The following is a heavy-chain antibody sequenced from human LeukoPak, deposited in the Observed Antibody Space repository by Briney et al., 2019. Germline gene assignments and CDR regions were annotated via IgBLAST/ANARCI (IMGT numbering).Heavy chain of an antibody. V-gene: IGHV3-23*01. Sequence: GGSLRLSCAASGFTFSSYAMSWVRQAPGKGLEWVSAISGSGGSTYYADSVKGRFTISRDNSKNTLYLQMNSLRAEDTAVYYCAKHDYYDSGSYYFDYWGQGTLVTVSS. D-gene: IGHD3-10*01. J-gene: IGHJ4*02. CDR1: GFTFSSYA. CDR3: AKHDYYDSGSYYFDY. CDR2: ISGSGGST.